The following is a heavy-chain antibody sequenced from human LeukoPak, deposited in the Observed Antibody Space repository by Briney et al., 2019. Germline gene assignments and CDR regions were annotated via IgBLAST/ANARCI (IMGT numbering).Heavy chain of an antibody. Sequence: GGSLRLSCAASGFTFSSYWMHWVRQAPGKGLVWVSRINSDGSSTSYADSVKGRLTISRDNAKNTLYLQMNGLRVEDTAVYYCARDRYGSGSYYIPGAVDIWGQGIMVTVSS. CDR2: INSDGSST. J-gene: IGHJ3*02. D-gene: IGHD3-10*01. CDR1: GFTFSSYW. CDR3: ARDRYGSGSYYIPGAVDI. V-gene: IGHV3-74*01.